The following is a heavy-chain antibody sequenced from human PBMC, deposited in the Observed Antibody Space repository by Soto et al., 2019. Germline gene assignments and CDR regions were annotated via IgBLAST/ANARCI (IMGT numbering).Heavy chain of an antibody. J-gene: IGHJ6*03. CDR2: ISSSGSTI. D-gene: IGHD3-10*01. V-gene: IGHV3-11*01. CDR1: GFTFSDYY. Sequence: QVQLVESGGGLVKPGGSLRLSCAASGFTFSDYYMSWIRQAPGKGLEWVSYISSSGSTIYYADSVKGRFTISRDNAKNSLYLQMNSLRAEDTAVYYCARGLPPRELWFGESLSYYYMDVWGKGTTVTVSS. CDR3: ARGLPPRELWFGESLSYYYMDV.